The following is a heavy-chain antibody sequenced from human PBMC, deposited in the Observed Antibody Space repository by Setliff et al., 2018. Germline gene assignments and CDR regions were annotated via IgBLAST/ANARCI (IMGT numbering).Heavy chain of an antibody. CDR1: GGSFSGYY. V-gene: IGHV4-34*01. CDR2: INHTGST. CDR3: ARGFCSSPWCFFSGWFGLLHSNTRPCPQVSDCSFADTGRSCRCL. Sequence: PSETLSLTCAVYGGSFSGYYWSWIRQPPGKGLEWIGEINHTGSTNYSPSLKSRVTISVDTSKNQFSLKLTSVTAADTAVSYCARGFCSSPWCFFSGWFGLLHSNTRPCPQVSDCSFADTGRSCRCLW. D-gene: IGHD2-2*01. J-gene: IGHJ2*01.